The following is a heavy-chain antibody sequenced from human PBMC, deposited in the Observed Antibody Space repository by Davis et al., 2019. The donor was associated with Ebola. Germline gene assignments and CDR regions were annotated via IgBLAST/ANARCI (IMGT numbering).Heavy chain of an antibody. CDR3: AKERDSGSYLGTGEFDS. Sequence: GGSLRLSCAASGFSFSSYAMSWVRQVPGKGLEWVSLISGTGFAKHSADSVKGRFTISRDNSNNTLYLQMSSLRAEDTAVYYCAKERDSGSYLGTGEFDSWGQGTLVTVSS. CDR1: GFSFSSYA. CDR2: ISGTGFAK. V-gene: IGHV3-23*01. D-gene: IGHD1-26*01. J-gene: IGHJ4*02.